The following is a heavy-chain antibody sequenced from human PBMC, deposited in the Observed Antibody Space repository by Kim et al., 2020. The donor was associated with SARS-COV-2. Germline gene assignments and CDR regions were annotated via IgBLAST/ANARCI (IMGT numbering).Heavy chain of an antibody. V-gene: IGHV3-11*06. J-gene: IGHJ4*02. D-gene: IGHD6-6*01. CDR3: ARDSGYSSSSEDF. Sequence: YADSVKGRFTNSRDNDKNSLYLQMSSLRAEDSAVYYCARDSGYSSSSEDFWGQGTLVIVSS.